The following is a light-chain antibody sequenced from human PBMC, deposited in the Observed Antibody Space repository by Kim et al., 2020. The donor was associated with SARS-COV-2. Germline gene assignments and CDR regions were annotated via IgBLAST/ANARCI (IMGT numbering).Light chain of an antibody. CDR3: HQYNNWPHS. V-gene: IGKV3-15*01. Sequence: SFSPGERAPLSCRASQSVSNNLAWYQQKPGQAPRLLIYGASIRATGVPTRFSGTGSEIEFTLIISGLQSEDFAVYYCHQYNNWPHSLGLGTKLEI. CDR1: QSVSNN. CDR2: GAS. J-gene: IGKJ2*03.